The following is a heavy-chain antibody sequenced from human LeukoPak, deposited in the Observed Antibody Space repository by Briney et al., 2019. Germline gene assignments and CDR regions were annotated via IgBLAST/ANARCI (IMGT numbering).Heavy chain of an antibody. Sequence: SETLSLTCTVSGGSISSYYWSWIRQPAGKGLEWIGRIYTSGSTNYNPSLKSRVTMSVDTSKNQFSLKLSSVTAADTAVYYCARGGSYYDFWSGKDTYYFDYWGQGTLVTVSS. CDR2: IYTSGST. CDR3: ARGGSYYDFWSGKDTYYFDY. V-gene: IGHV4-4*07. CDR1: GGSISSYY. D-gene: IGHD3-3*01. J-gene: IGHJ4*02.